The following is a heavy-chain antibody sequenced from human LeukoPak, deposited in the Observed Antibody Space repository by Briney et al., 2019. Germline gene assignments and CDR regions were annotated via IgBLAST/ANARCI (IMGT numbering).Heavy chain of an antibody. V-gene: IGHV1-18*01. CDR1: GYKFSSYG. CDR3: ARVLRLGEVSLGF. D-gene: IGHD3-16*02. J-gene: IGHJ4*02. Sequence: ASVKVSCKASGYKFSSYGITWVRQARGQGLEWMGWTTAYNGNTRIAEKFQARVTLTTDTATDTAFMELGSLRFDDTAVYYCARVLRLGEVSLGFWGQGTLVTVSS. CDR2: TTAYNGNT.